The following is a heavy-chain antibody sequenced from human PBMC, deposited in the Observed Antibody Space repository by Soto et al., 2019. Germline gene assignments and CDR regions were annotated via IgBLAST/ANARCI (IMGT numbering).Heavy chain of an antibody. CDR2: IFHTGNT. Sequence: SETLSLTCSVSGDTISHYYWSWIRQPPGRGLEWIAYIFHTGNTNYSPSLKSRLTLSIDTSKNQLSLDLTSVTPADTAVYYCARADTPMAAFDYWGQGVLVTVSS. CDR1: GDTISHYY. V-gene: IGHV4-59*01. D-gene: IGHD6-19*01. J-gene: IGHJ4*02. CDR3: ARADTPMAAFDY.